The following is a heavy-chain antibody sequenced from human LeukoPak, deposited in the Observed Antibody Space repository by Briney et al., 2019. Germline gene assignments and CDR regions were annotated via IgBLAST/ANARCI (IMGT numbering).Heavy chain of an antibody. J-gene: IGHJ4*01. V-gene: IGHV3-74*01. Sequence: PGGSLRLSCAAAGFTFSTYWMHWVRQAPGKGLVWVSRIKSDGSSTTYADFVKGRFTISRDNAKNTLYLQMNSLRAEDTAVYYCARDPDTCSGGRCHSHFHYWGHGTLVTVSS. CDR1: GFTFSTYW. CDR3: ARDPDTCSGGRCHSHFHY. D-gene: IGHD2-15*01. CDR2: IKSDGSST.